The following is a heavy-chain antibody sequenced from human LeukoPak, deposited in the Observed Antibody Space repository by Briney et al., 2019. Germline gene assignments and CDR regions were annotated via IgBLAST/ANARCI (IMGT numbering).Heavy chain of an antibody. CDR2: IYSGGST. CDR3: ARERGYYDSSGYHYYYYYMDV. D-gene: IGHD3-22*01. V-gene: IGHV3-53*01. CDR1: GFTVSSNY. J-gene: IGHJ6*03. Sequence: PGGPLRLSCAASGFTVSSNYMSWVRQAPGKGLEWVSVIYSGGSTYYADSVKGRFTISRDNSKNTLYLQMNSLRAEDTAVYYCARERGYYDSSGYHYYYYYMDVWGKGTTVTISS.